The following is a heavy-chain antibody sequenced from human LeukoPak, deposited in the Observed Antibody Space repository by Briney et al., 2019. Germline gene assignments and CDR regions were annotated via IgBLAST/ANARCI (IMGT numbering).Heavy chain of an antibody. D-gene: IGHD5-18*01. CDR1: GFTFSSYA. J-gene: IGHJ4*02. Sequence: PGGSLRLSCAASGFTFSSYAMSWVRQAPGKGLEWVSAISGSGGSTYYADSVKGRFTISRDNSKNTLYLQMYSLRAEDTAVYYCAKASGYSYGYYFDYWGQGTLVTVSS. V-gene: IGHV3-23*01. CDR2: ISGSGGST. CDR3: AKASGYSYGYYFDY.